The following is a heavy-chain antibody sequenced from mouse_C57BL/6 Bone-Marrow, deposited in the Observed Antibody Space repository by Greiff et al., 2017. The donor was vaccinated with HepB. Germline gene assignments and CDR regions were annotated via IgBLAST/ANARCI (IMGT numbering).Heavy chain of an antibody. D-gene: IGHD1-1*01. Sequence: EVQLQQSGPELVKPGASVKISCKASGYTFTDYYMNWVKQSHGKSLEWIGDINPNNGGTSYNQKFKGKATLTVDKSSSTAYMELRSLTSEDSAVYYCARSFITTVVATSDYWGQGTTLTVSS. CDR2: INPNNGGT. CDR1: GYTFTDYY. V-gene: IGHV1-26*01. CDR3: ARSFITTVVATSDY. J-gene: IGHJ2*01.